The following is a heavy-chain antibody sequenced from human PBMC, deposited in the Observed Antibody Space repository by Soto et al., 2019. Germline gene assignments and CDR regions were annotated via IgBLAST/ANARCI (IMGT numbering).Heavy chain of an antibody. Sequence: QVQLVQSGAEVKKPGSSVKVSCKASGGTFSSYTISWVRQAPGQGLEWMGRIIPILGIANYAQKVQGRGTTTADKSTRTPFMALSSLRSEDTPMYFCAMESSSSTSCYRDSWGQGTLVTVSS. CDR2: IIPILGIA. J-gene: IGHJ4*02. CDR3: AMESSSSTSCYRDS. V-gene: IGHV1-69*02. D-gene: IGHD2-2*02. CDR1: GGTFSSYT.